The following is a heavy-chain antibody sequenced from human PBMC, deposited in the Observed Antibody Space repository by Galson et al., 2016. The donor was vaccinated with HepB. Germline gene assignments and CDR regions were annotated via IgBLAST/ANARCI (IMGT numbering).Heavy chain of an antibody. Sequence: SVKVSCKASGGTFSSYVISWVRLAPGEGLEWMGGIIPFFGAAHYAQKFRGRVTITADESTSTAYMELSSLSSEDPAVYFCAREESYCSGTSCPDYYYYYYGMDVWGQGTTVTVSS. V-gene: IGHV1-69*13. CDR1: GGTFSSYV. CDR2: IIPFFGAA. CDR3: AREESYCSGTSCPDYYYYYYGMDV. J-gene: IGHJ6*02. D-gene: IGHD2-2*01.